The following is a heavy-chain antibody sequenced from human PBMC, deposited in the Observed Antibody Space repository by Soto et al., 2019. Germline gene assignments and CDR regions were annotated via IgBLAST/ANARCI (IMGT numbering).Heavy chain of an antibody. D-gene: IGHD3-3*01. J-gene: IGHJ6*02. CDR1: GGYISSYY. V-gene: IGHV4-4*07. CDR2: IYTNGST. CDR3: ARHRGFGVVNPRYYYGLDA. Sequence: XASLSLTCTVCGGYISSYYWNWIRQPAGKGLEWIGRIYTNGSTNYNASLKSRVTMSVDTSKNQFSLKLSSVTAADTAVYYCARHRGFGVVNPRYYYGLDAWAQGTTVTVT.